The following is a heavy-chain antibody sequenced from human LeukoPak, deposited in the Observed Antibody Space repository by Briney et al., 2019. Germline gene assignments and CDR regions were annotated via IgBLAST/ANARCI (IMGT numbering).Heavy chain of an antibody. CDR3: ARTTGSTWDWFDP. CDR2: IYTSGST. J-gene: IGHJ5*02. Sequence: SETLSLTCPVSGGSISSYYWSWIRQPAGKGLEWIGRIYTSGSTNYNPSLKSRVTISVDKSKNQVSLKLRSVTAADTAGYYCARTTGSTWDWFDPWGQGILVTVSS. V-gene: IGHV4-4*07. D-gene: IGHD1-1*01. CDR1: GGSISSYY.